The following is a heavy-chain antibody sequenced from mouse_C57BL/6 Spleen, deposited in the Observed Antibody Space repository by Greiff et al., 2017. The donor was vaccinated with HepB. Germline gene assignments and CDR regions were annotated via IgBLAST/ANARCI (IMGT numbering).Heavy chain of an antibody. Sequence: EVKLQESGGGLVQPGGSLKLSCAASGIDFSRYWMSWVRRAPGKGLEWIGEINPDSSTINYAPSLKDKFIISRDNAKNTLYLQMSKVRSEDTALYYCASPDSSGWFAYWGQGTLVTVSA. CDR1: GIDFSRYW. D-gene: IGHD3-2*02. CDR3: ASPDSSGWFAY. V-gene: IGHV4-1*01. J-gene: IGHJ3*01. CDR2: INPDSSTI.